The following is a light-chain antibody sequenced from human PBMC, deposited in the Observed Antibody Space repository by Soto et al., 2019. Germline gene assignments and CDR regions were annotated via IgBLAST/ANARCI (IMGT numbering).Light chain of an antibody. J-gene: IGKJ4*01. CDR1: QGIGND. Sequence: AIQMTQSPSSLSVSVGDRVTITCRASQGIGNDVGWYQQKPGKAPKLLIYAASSLQSGVPSRFNGSRSGTDFTLTISSLQPEDFATYYCLQDHNYPLTFGGGTKVEIK. V-gene: IGKV1-6*01. CDR3: LQDHNYPLT. CDR2: AAS.